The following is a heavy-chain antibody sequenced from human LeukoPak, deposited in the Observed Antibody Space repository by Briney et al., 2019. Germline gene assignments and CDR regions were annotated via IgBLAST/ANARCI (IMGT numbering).Heavy chain of an antibody. D-gene: IGHD3-3*01. CDR3: AVVTSPPRFLAH. J-gene: IGHJ4*02. V-gene: IGHV4-59*01. CDR1: GDSIY. CDR2: VYYSGAT. Sequence: SETLSLTCSVSGDSIYWSWVRQSPGKGLQWIGTVYYSGATNYNPSLASRVTMSLDMSKSQFSLKLSSVTAADTAIYYCAVVTSPPRFLAHGGKEPLIPVS.